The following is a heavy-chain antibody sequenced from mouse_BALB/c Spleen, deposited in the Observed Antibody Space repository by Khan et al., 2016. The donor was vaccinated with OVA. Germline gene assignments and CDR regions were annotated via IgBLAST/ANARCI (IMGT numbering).Heavy chain of an antibody. D-gene: IGHD2-4*01. CDR3: ARNYDYDEGLSY. CDR1: GFSLTTYG. J-gene: IGHJ3*01. V-gene: IGHV2-2*02. Sequence: VQLKQSGPGLVQPSQSLSITCTVSGFSLTTYGVHWVRQSPGKGLEWLGVIWSGGTTDYSAAFISSLSITKDNSKIQVFFKLNSLQANDTAIYYCARNYDYDEGLSYWGQGTLVTVSA. CDR2: IWSGGTT.